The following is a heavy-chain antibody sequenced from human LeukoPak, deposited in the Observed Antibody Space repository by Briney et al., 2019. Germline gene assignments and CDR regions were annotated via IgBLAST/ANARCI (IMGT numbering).Heavy chain of an antibody. CDR2: ISGYGGST. V-gene: IGHV3-74*01. J-gene: IGHJ3*02. CDR1: GFTFRHFW. CDR3: VRDLFPDAFDI. D-gene: IGHD2-21*01. Sequence: GGSLRLSCAASGFTFRHFWMHWVRQAPGKGLVLVSRISGYGGSTVYADSVKGRFTISRDDAKNTLYLQMNSLRGDATALYYCVRDLFPDAFDIWGQGTMVTVFS.